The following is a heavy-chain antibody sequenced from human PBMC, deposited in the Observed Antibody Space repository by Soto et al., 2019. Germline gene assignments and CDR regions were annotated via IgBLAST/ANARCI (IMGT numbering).Heavy chain of an antibody. J-gene: IGHJ3*02. V-gene: IGHV3-23*01. CDR1: GFTFSSYA. Sequence: GGSLRLSCAASGFTFSSYAMSWVRQAPGKGLEWVSAISGSGGSTYYADSVKGRFTISRDNSKNTLYLQMNSLRAEDTAVYYCAKDLQEYYDSSGYYSDDAFDIWGQGTMVTVSS. CDR3: AKDLQEYYDSSGYYSDDAFDI. CDR2: ISGSGGST. D-gene: IGHD3-22*01.